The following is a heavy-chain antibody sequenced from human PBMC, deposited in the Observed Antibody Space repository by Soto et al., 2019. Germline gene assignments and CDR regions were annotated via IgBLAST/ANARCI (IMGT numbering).Heavy chain of an antibody. CDR3: ARDGRYRDRGSDY. CDR1: GGSISSYY. CDR2: IYYSGST. D-gene: IGHD6-19*01. J-gene: IGHJ4*02. Sequence: SETLSLTCTVSGGSISSYYWSWIRQPPGKGLEWIGYIYYSGSTNYNPSLKSRVTISVDTSKNQFSLKLSSVTAADTAVYYCARDGRYRDRGSDYWGQGTLVTVSS. V-gene: IGHV4-59*01.